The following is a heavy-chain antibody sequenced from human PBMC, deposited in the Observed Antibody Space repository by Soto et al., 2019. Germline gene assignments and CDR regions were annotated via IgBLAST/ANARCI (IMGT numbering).Heavy chain of an antibody. CDR2: MNPNSGNT. J-gene: IGHJ6*03. CDR3: ARGRRCSGGSCYPYYYYYYMGV. D-gene: IGHD2-15*01. Sequence: QVQLVQSGAEVKKPGASVKVSCKASGYTFTSYDINWVRQATGQGLEWMGWMNPNSGNTGYAQKFQGRVTMTRTTSISTAYMELSSLRSEDTAVYYCARGRRCSGGSCYPYYYYYYMGVWGKGTTVTVSS. CDR1: GYTFTSYD. V-gene: IGHV1-8*01.